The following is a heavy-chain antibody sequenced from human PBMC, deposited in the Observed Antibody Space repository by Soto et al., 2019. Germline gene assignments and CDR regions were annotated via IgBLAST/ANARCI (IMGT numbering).Heavy chain of an antibody. V-gene: IGHV3-15*01. J-gene: IGHJ4*02. Sequence: PGGSLRLSCAASGFTFSNAWMSWVRQAPGKGLEWVGRIKSKTDGGTTDYAAPVKGRFTISRDDSKNTLYLQMNSLKTEDTAVYYCTTGTSLSRIFDYWGQGTLVTVSS. D-gene: IGHD1-20*01. CDR3: TTGTSLSRIFDY. CDR1: GFTFSNAW. CDR2: IKSKTDGGTT.